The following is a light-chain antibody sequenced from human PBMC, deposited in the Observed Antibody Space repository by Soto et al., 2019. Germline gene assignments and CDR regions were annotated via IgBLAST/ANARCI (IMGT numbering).Light chain of an antibody. CDR3: QQSYELPGT. CDR1: QTISTY. CDR2: SSS. J-gene: IGKJ1*01. Sequence: IQMTQFPSSLSASVGDRVAISCRASQTISTYVNWYQQKPGQAPNPLIYSSSTLQTGVPSRFSGSGSGTDFTLSISTLQPEDFAIYYCQQSYELPGTFGQGTKVDI. V-gene: IGKV1-39*01.